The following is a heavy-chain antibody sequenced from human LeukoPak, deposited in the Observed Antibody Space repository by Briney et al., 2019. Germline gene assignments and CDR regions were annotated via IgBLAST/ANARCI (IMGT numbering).Heavy chain of an antibody. J-gene: IGHJ5*02. CDR2: INPNSGGT. V-gene: IGHV1-2*02. CDR3: ARVGGDEWLLYRRGWFDP. D-gene: IGHD3-3*01. Sequence: ASVKVSCKASGYTFTGYYMHWVRQAPGQGLEWMGWINPNSGGTNYAQKFQGRVTMTRDTSISTAYMELSRLRSDDTAVYYCARVGGDEWLLYRRGWFDPWGQGTLVTVSS. CDR1: GYTFTGYY.